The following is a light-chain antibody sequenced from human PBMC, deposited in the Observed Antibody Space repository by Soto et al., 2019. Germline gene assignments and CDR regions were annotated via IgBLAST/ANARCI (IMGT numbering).Light chain of an antibody. CDR2: DTS. V-gene: IGKV3-15*01. CDR1: QSVSSS. CDR3: QQYKNWPPYT. J-gene: IGKJ2*01. Sequence: DIVKTQSPSTLSVSPVERCTLTCRASQSVSSSLAWYQQKPGQAPRLLIYDTSTRATTIPARFSGSGSGTEFTLTISGLQSEDSAVYYCQQYKNWPPYTLGQGTKVDTK.